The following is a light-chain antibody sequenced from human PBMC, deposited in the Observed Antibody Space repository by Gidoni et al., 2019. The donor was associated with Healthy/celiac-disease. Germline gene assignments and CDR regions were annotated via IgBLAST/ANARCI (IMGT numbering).Light chain of an antibody. J-gene: IGKJ1*01. CDR3: QQCNNWPPWT. Sequence: IVMTQSPATLSVSPGERATPSCRASQSVSSNLAWYQQRPGQAPRLLIYGASTRATGIPARFSGSGSGTEFTLTISSLQSEDFAVYYCQQCNNWPPWTFGQGTKVEIK. CDR2: GAS. V-gene: IGKV3-15*01. CDR1: QSVSSN.